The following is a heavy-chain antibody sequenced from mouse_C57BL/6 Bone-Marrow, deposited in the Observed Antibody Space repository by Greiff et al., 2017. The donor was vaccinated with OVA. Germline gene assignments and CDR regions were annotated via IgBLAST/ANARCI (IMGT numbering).Heavy chain of an antibody. CDR1: GFTFSSYG. CDR3: ARLGFDY. V-gene: IGHV5-6*01. D-gene: IGHD3-3*01. J-gene: IGHJ2*01. CDR2: ISSGGSYT. Sequence: LQGVESGGDLVKPGGSLKLSCAASGFTFSSYGMSWVRQTPDKRLEWVATISSGGSYTYYPDSVKGRFTISRDNAKNTLYLQMSSLKSEDTAMYYCARLGFDYWGQGTTLTVSS.